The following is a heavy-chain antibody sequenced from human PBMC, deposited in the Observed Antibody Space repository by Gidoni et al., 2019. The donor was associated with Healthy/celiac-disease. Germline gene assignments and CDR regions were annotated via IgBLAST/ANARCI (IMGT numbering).Heavy chain of an antibody. D-gene: IGHD6-19*01. V-gene: IGHV3-21*01. CDR3: ARAPGWYYFDY. Sequence: EVQLVESGGGLVKPGGSLRLSCAASGFTFSSYSMNWVRQAPGKGLEWVSSISSSSSYNYYPDSVKGRFTISRDNAKNSLYLQINSLGAEDTAVYYCARAPGWYYFDYWGQGTLVTVSS. CDR2: ISSSSSYN. CDR1: GFTFSSYS. J-gene: IGHJ4*02.